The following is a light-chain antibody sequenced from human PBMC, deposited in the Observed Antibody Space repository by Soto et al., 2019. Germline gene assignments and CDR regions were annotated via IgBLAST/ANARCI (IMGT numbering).Light chain of an antibody. CDR1: QSVSNS. J-gene: IGKJ1*01. Sequence: EVVLTQSPATLSLCPGERVTLSCRASQSVSNSLAWYQQKPGQPPRLLIYDVSNRATGIPARFSGSGSGTDFTLTITSLEPEDFAVYFCHQRYNWPRVTFGQGTKVDIK. V-gene: IGKV3-11*01. CDR2: DVS. CDR3: HQRYNWPRVT.